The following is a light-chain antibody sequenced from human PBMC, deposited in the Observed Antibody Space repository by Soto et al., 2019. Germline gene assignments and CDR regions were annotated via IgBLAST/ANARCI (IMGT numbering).Light chain of an antibody. V-gene: IGKV4-1*01. J-gene: IGKJ4*01. CDR2: WAS. CDR3: QQYYITPPTT. CDR1: QSVLYSSNNKNY. Sequence: DIVMTQSPDSLAVSLGERATINCKSSQSVLYSSNNKNYLAWYQQKPGQPPKLLIYWASTRESGVPDRFSGRGSETDFTLTISSLQAEDVAVYYCQQYYITPPTTFGGGTKVEIK.